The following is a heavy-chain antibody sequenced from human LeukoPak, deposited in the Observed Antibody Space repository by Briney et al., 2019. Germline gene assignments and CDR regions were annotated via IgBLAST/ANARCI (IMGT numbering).Heavy chain of an antibody. Sequence: GGSLRLSCAASGFTYRTYEMNWVRQAPGKGLEWVGFIRSKAYGGTTEYAASVKGRFTISRDDSKSIAYLQMNSLKTEDTAVYYCTRGFWSGYSPYYFDYWGQGTLVTVSS. J-gene: IGHJ4*02. CDR2: IRSKAYGGTT. V-gene: IGHV3-49*04. CDR1: GFTYRTYE. CDR3: TRGFWSGYSPYYFDY. D-gene: IGHD3-3*01.